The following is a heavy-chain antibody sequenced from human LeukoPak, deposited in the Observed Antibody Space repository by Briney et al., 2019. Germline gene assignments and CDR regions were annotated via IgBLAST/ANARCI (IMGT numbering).Heavy chain of an antibody. CDR1: GFTFSSYW. CDR2: ISYDGSNK. V-gene: IGHV3-30*18. CDR3: AKVRLPVAVASAFDY. Sequence: GGSLRLSCAASGFTFSSYWMSWVRQAPGKGLEWVAVISYDGSNKYYADSVKGRFTISRDNSKNTLYLQMNSLRAEDTAVYYCAKVRLPVAVASAFDYWGQGTLVTVSS. J-gene: IGHJ4*02. D-gene: IGHD6-19*01.